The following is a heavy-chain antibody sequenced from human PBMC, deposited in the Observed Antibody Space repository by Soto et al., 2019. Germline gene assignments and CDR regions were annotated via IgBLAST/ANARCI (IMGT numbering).Heavy chain of an antibody. CDR2: IGTAGDT. D-gene: IGHD3-22*01. Sequence: GGSLRLSCAASGFTFSRNAMSWVRQAPGKGLEWVSAIGTAGDTYYPGSVMGRFTISRENAKNSLYLQMNSLRAGDTAVYYCARSPPGGYHYYYGLDVWGQGTTVTVS. V-gene: IGHV3-13*04. J-gene: IGHJ6*02. CDR1: GFTFSRNA. CDR3: ARSPPGGYHYYYGLDV.